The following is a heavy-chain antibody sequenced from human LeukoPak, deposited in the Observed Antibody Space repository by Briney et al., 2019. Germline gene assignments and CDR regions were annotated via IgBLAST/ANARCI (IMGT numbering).Heavy chain of an antibody. CDR2: INHSGST. Sequence: SETLSLTCAVYGGSFSGYYWSWIRQPPGKGLEWIGEINHSGSTNYNPSLKSRVTISVDTSKNQFSLKLSSVTAADTAVYYCARKANYDFWSGYFDYWGQGTLVTVSS. V-gene: IGHV4-34*01. CDR3: ARKANYDFWSGYFDY. J-gene: IGHJ4*02. CDR1: GGSFSGYY. D-gene: IGHD3-3*01.